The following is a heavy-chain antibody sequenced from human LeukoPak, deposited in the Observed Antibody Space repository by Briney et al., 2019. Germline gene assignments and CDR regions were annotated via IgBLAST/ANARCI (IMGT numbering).Heavy chain of an antibody. D-gene: IGHD3-10*01. Sequence: GASVKVSCKASGYTFTSYGISWVRQAPGQGLEWMGWISAYNGNTNYAQKLQGRVTMTEDTSTDTAYMELSSLRSEDTAVYYCATMSSMVRGAIGAFDIWGQGTMVTVSS. J-gene: IGHJ3*02. CDR2: ISAYNGNT. CDR3: ATMSSMVRGAIGAFDI. CDR1: GYTFTSYG. V-gene: IGHV1-18*01.